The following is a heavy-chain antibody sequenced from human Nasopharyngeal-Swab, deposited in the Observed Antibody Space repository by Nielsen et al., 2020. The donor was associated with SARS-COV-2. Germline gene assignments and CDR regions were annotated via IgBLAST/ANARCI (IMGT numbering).Heavy chain of an antibody. Sequence: SLKISCAASGFTFQTYAMHWVRQPSGKGLEWVSGITWNCGIKAYADSVQGRFTISRDNARNSLYPQMNSLRPDDTALYYCTKGMADYSNPSFDNWGQGTLVTVSS. CDR3: TKGMADYSNPSFDN. CDR1: GFTFQTYA. J-gene: IGHJ4*02. V-gene: IGHV3-9*01. CDR2: ITWNCGIK. D-gene: IGHD2-15*01.